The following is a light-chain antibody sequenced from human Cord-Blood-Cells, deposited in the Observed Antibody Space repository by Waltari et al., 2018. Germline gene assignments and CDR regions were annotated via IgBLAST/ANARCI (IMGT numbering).Light chain of an antibody. CDR2: EGS. J-gene: IGLJ3*02. V-gene: IGLV2-23*01. CDR3: CSYAGSSTLV. Sequence: QSALTQPASVSGSPGQSITISCTGTSSDVGSYNLVSWYQQHPGKAPNLMIYEGSKRASGVLNRCAGSKSGNTASLTISGVQAEDEADYYCCSYAGSSTLVFGGGTKLTVL. CDR1: SSDVGSYNL.